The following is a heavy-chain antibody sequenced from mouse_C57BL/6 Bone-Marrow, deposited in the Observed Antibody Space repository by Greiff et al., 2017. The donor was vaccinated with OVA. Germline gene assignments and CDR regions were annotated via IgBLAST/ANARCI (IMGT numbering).Heavy chain of an antibody. Sequence: QVQLKQSGPELVKPGASVKISCKASGYAFSSSWMNWVKQRPGKGLEWIGRIYPGDGDTNYNGKFKGKATLPADKSSSTAYMQHSSLTSEDSAVYFCARGEIFYYYGTPFAYWGQGTLVTVSA. J-gene: IGHJ3*01. CDR2: IYPGDGDT. CDR1: GYAFSSSW. CDR3: ARGEIFYYYGTPFAY. D-gene: IGHD1-1*01. V-gene: IGHV1-82*01.